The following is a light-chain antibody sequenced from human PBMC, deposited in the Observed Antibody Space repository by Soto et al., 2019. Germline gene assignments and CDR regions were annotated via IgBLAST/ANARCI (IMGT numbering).Light chain of an antibody. J-gene: IGLJ2*01. CDR3: CSYVGSRTMV. CDR1: SSDLGSYNL. V-gene: IGLV2-23*01. Sequence: QSALTQPASVSGSPGQSITLSCTGTSSDLGSYNLVSWYQQHPGKAPKLMIYEGSKRPSGVSNRFSGSRSGNTASLTISGLQAGDEGDYYCCSYVGSRTMVFGEGTKLTVL. CDR2: EGS.